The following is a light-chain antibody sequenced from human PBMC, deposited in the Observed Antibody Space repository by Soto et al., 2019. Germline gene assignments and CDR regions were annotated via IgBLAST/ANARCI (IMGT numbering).Light chain of an antibody. J-gene: IGKJ1*01. CDR1: QSISSW. CDR3: QQYTSYSRT. CDR2: KTS. V-gene: IGKV1-5*03. Sequence: DIQMTQSPSNLSASVGDRVSITCRASQSISSWLAWFQQIPGRAPKLLIYKTSHLESGVPSRFSGSGSGTEFTLTISSLQPDDFATYYCQQYTSYSRTFGQGTKVEIK.